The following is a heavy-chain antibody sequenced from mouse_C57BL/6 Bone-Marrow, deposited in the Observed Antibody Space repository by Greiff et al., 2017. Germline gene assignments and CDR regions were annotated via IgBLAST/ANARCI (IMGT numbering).Heavy chain of an antibody. D-gene: IGHD2-14*01. CDR2: ISSGGSYT. V-gene: IGHV5-6*01. CDR3: ARQKERGVLVDY. Sequence: EVHLVESGGDLVKPGGSLKLSCAASGFTFSSYGMSWVRQTPDKRLEWVATISSGGSYTYYPDSVKGRFTISRDNAKNTLYLQMSSLKSEDTAMYYCARQKERGVLVDYWGQGTTLTVSS. J-gene: IGHJ2*01. CDR1: GFTFSSYG.